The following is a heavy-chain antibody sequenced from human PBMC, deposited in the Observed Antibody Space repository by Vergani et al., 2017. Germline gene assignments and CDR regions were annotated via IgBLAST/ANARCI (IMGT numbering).Heavy chain of an antibody. D-gene: IGHD6-6*01. CDR2: ISGYDGKT. V-gene: IGHV1-18*01. CDR3: ARGGSIAAPSYLYYFYMDV. J-gene: IGHJ6*03. CDR1: GYSFNSYG. Sequence: QVQLVQSGAEMKKPGASVNVSCKTSGYSFNSYGINWVRQAPGQGLEWLGWISGYDGKTKYVEKLQGRITGTIDTSTNSAYMELRGLRSDDTAVYYCARGGSIAAPSYLYYFYMDVWGKGTSVTVSS.